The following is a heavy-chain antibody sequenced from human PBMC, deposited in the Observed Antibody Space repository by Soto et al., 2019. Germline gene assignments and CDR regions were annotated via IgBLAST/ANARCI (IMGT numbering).Heavy chain of an antibody. CDR1: GGSISSYY. V-gene: IGHV4-59*12. J-gene: IGHJ4*02. CDR2: IFHSGTT. CDR3: ARVPDY. Sequence: SETLSLTCTVAGGSISSYYWSWVRQPPGKGLEWIGDIFHSGTTHYNPSLKSRVTISVDKPKNKFSVKLTSVTAADTAVYYGARVPDYWGQGTLVTVSS.